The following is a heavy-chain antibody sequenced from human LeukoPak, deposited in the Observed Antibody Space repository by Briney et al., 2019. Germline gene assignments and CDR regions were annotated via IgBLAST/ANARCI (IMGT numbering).Heavy chain of an antibody. CDR1: EFTVSNNY. CDR2: LYSGGSA. V-gene: IGHV3-66*01. CDR3: ARVNGGYYFDY. Sequence: GGSLRLSCAVTEFTVSNNYMSWVRQAPGKGLEWASILYSGGSAYYADSVRDRFTISRDNSKNTLYLQMNSLRAEDTAVYYCARVNGGYYFDYWGQGTLVTVSS. J-gene: IGHJ4*02.